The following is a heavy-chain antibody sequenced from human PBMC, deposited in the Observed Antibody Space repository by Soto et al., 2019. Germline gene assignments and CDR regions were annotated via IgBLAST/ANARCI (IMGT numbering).Heavy chain of an antibody. Sequence: VSLRLSCAASGFTFSSYAMSWVRQAPGKGLEWVSAISGSGGSTYYADSVKGRFTISRNNSKNTLYLQMNSLRAEDTAVYYCASDYSNYGGVYYYYGMDVWGQGTTVTVSS. V-gene: IGHV3-23*01. CDR3: ASDYSNYGGVYYYYGMDV. CDR2: ISGSGGST. CDR1: GFTFSSYA. D-gene: IGHD4-4*01. J-gene: IGHJ6*02.